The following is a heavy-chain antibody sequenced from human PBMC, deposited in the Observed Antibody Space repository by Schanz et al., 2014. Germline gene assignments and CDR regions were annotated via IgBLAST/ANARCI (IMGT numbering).Heavy chain of an antibody. CDR3: ARLGTGMAVAGSVIDSYYYYMDV. J-gene: IGHJ6*03. Sequence: QVQLVQSGAEVKKPGASVKVSCRASGYPFTSDDITWVRQAPGQGLEWMGWMNPNSGDTAYPQKFQGRVTMTRNTSISTAYMELSSLRSEDTAVYYCARLGTGMAVAGSVIDSYYYYMDVWGEGTTVTVSS. V-gene: IGHV1-8*01. CDR2: MNPNSGDT. CDR1: GYPFTSDD. D-gene: IGHD6-19*01.